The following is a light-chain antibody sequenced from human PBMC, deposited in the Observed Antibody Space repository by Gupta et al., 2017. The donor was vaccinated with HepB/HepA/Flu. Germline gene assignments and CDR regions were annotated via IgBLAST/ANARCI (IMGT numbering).Light chain of an antibody. J-gene: IGLJ3*02. V-gene: IGLV8-61*01. CDR3: ALFMGSGIWV. CDR1: SGSVSTTYY. Sequence: QTVVNQEHRSQCTSGGTVTRNCGLSSGSVSTTYYPSWYQQTPGQVPRTLIYSTNARSSGVPDRFSGSILGNKAALTITGAQADDESDYYCALFMGSGIWVFGGGTKVTVL. CDR2: STN.